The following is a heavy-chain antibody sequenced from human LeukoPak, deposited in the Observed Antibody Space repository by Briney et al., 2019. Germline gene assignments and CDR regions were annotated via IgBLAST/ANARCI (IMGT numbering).Heavy chain of an antibody. D-gene: IGHD3-3*01. CDR3: ARVRITIFGVVIIPDYYYYMDV. J-gene: IGHJ6*03. V-gene: IGHV3-20*04. Sequence: GGSLRLSCAASGFTFDDYGMSWVRQAPGKGLEWVSGINWNGGSTGYADSVKGRFTISRDSAKNSLYLQMNSLRAEDTALYYCARVRITIFGVVIIPDYYYYMDVWGKGTTVTVSS. CDR1: GFTFDDYG. CDR2: INWNGGST.